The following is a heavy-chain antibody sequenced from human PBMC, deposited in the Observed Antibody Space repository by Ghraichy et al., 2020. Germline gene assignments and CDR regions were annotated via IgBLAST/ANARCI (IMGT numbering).Heavy chain of an antibody. J-gene: IGHJ6*02. CDR2: IIPILGIA. Sequence: SVKVSCKASGGTFSSYAISWVRQAPGQGLEWMGRIIPILGIANYAQKFQGRVTITADKSTSTAYMELSSLRSEDTAVYYCARVPTITIFGPYGMDVWGQGTTVTVSS. CDR1: GGTFSSYA. D-gene: IGHD3-3*01. CDR3: ARVPTITIFGPYGMDV. V-gene: IGHV1-69*04.